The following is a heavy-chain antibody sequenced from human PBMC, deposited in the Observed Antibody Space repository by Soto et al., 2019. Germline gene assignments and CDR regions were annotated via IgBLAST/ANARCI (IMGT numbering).Heavy chain of an antibody. J-gene: IGHJ6*02. V-gene: IGHV3-30-3*01. Sequence: GGSLRLSCAASGFTFSSYAMHWVRQAPGKGLEWVAVISYDGSNKYYADSVKGRFTISRDNSKNTLYLQMNSLRAEDTAVYYCVRVQRTGPEGYYYYGMDVWGQGTTVTVSS. CDR3: VRVQRTGPEGYYYYGMDV. CDR1: GFTFSSYA. CDR2: ISYDGSNK.